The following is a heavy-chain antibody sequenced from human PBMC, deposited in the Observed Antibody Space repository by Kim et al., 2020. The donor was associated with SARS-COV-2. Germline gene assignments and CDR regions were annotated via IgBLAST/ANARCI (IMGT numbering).Heavy chain of an antibody. J-gene: IGHJ4*02. CDR3: ARGMVQDDTAFDY. Sequence: YAQKFQARVTITADESTSTAYMELSSLRSEDTAVYYCARGMVQDDTAFDYWGQGTLVTVSS. D-gene: IGHD3-10*01. V-gene: IGHV1-69*01.